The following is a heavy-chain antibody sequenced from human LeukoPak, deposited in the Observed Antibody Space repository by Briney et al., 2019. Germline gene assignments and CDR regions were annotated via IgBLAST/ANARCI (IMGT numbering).Heavy chain of an antibody. V-gene: IGHV1-46*01. D-gene: IGHD1-20*01. Sequence: ASVKVSCKASGYTSTSYYMHWVRQAPGQGLEWMGIINPSGGSTSYAQKFQGRVTMTRDTSTSTVYMELSSLRPEDTAVYYCAREGRSVTGTTTPYYYYGMDVWGQGTAVTVSS. CDR2: INPSGGST. CDR1: GYTSTSYY. CDR3: AREGRSVTGTTTPYYYYGMDV. J-gene: IGHJ6*02.